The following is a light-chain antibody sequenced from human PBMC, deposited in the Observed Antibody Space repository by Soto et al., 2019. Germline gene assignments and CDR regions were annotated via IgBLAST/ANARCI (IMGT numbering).Light chain of an antibody. J-gene: IGKJ1*01. CDR1: QSISSW. Sequence: DIQMTQSPSTLSASVGDRVTITCRASQSISSWLAWYQQKPGKAPKLLIYKASSLESGVPSRFSCSGSGTEFTLTISSLQPDDFATYYCQQYNSYSHGTFGQGTKVEIK. CDR3: QQYNSYSHGT. CDR2: KAS. V-gene: IGKV1-5*03.